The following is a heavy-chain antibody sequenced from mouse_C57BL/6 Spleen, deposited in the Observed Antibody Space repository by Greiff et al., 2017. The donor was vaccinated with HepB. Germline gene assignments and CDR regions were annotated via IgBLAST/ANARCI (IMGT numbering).Heavy chain of an antibody. CDR3: AREGDWAGS. V-gene: IGHV5-4*01. D-gene: IGHD4-1*01. CDR1: GFTFSSYA. Sequence: EVQGVESGGGLVKPGGSLKLSCAASGFTFSSYAMSWVRQTPEKRLEWVATISDGGSYTYYPDNVKGRFTISRDNAKNNRYLQMRHLKSEDTAMYYCAREGDWAGSWGQGATLTVSS. CDR2: ISDGGSYT. J-gene: IGHJ2*01.